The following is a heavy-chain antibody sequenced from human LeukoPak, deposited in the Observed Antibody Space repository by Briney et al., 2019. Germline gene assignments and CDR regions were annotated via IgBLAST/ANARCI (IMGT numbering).Heavy chain of an antibody. D-gene: IGHD3-22*01. J-gene: IGHJ3*02. CDR1: GFTFSSYG. CDR3: AKGLITMIVVVINDAFDI. V-gene: IGHV3-33*06. Sequence: PGRSLRLSCAASGFTFSSYGMHWVRQAPGKGLEWVAVIWYDGSNKYYADSVKGRFTISRDNSKNTLYLQMNSLRAEDTAVYYCAKGLITMIVVVINDAFDIWGQGTMVTVSS. CDR2: IWYDGSNK.